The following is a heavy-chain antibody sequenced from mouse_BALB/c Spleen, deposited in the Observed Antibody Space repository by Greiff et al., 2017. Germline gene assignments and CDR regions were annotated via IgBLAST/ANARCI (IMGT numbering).Heavy chain of an antibody. V-gene: IGHV1-69*02. J-gene: IGHJ1*01. D-gene: IGHD1-1*01. CDR1: GYTFTSYW. CDR3: TRWDYGSAHWYFDV. CDR2: IYPSDSYT. Sequence: QVQLKQPGAELVRPGASVKLSCKASGYTFTSYWMNWVKQRPGQGLEWIGNIYPSDSYTNYNQKFKDKATLTVDKSSSTAYMQLSSPTSEDSAVYYCTRWDYGSAHWYFDVWGAGTTVTVSS.